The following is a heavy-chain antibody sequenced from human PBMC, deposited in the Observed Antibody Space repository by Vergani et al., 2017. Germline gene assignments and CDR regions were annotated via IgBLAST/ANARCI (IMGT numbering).Heavy chain of an antibody. D-gene: IGHD2-8*01. V-gene: IGHV3-7*03. CDR3: ARDEVEVYALYFFDC. Sequence: EVQLLESGGGLVQPGGSLRLSCAASGFTFSSYWMTWVRQAPGKGLEWVANINQDGSEKYYVDSVKGRFTISRDNAKNALYLQMNSLRAEDTAVYYCARDEVEVYALYFFDCWGQGTLVTVSS. CDR2: INQDGSEK. CDR1: GFTFSSYW. J-gene: IGHJ4*02.